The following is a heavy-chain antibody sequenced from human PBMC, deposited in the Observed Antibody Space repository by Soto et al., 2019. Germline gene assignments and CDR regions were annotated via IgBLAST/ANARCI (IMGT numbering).Heavy chain of an antibody. D-gene: IGHD6-19*01. V-gene: IGHV3-23*01. CDR2: ISGSGGST. CDR1: GFTFSSYA. J-gene: IGHJ6*03. CDR3: AKVLEDSSGWYLSSYYMDV. Sequence: GGSLRLSCAASGFTFSSYAMGWVRQAPGKGLEWVSAISGSGGSTYYADSVKGRFTISRDNSKNTLYLQMNSLRAEDTAVYYCAKVLEDSSGWYLSSYYMDVWGKGTTVTVSS.